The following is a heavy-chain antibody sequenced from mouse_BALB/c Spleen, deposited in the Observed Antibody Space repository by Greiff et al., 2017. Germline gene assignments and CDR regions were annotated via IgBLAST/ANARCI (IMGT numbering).Heavy chain of an antibody. CDR1: GFTFNTNA. V-gene: IGHV10S3*01. Sequence: EVQLVETGGGLVQPKGSLKLSCAASGFTFNTNAMNWVRQAPGKGLEWVARIRSKSNNYATYYADSVKDRFTISRDDSQSMLYLQMNNLKTEDTAMYYCVGTARATLDWFAYWGQGTLVTVSA. D-gene: IGHD3-2*01. CDR3: VGTARATLDWFAY. CDR2: IRSKSNNYAT. J-gene: IGHJ3*01.